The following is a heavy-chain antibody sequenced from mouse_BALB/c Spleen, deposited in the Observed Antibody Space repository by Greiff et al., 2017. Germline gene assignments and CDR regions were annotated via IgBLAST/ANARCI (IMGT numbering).Heavy chain of an antibody. J-gene: IGHJ3*01. CDR2: INPYNDGT. Sequence: EVQGVESGPELVKPGASVKMSCKASGYTFTSYVMHWVKQKPGQGLEWIGYINPYNDGTKYNEKFKGKATLTSDKSSSTAYMELSSLTSEDSAVYYCAREGFAYWGQGTLVTVSA. CDR1: GYTFTSYV. V-gene: IGHV1-14*01. CDR3: AREGFAY.